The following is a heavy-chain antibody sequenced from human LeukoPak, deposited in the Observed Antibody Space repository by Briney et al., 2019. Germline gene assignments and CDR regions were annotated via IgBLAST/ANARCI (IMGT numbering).Heavy chain of an antibody. D-gene: IGHD3-16*02. CDR3: ARGPPRPVWGSDRYLDY. J-gene: IGHJ4*02. CDR1: GFTFSSYE. V-gene: IGHV3-48*03. CDR2: ISSSGSTI. Sequence: GGSLRLSCAASGFTFSSYEMNWVRQAPGKGLEWVSYISSSGSTIYYADSVKGRFTISRDNAKNSLYLQMNSLRAEDTAVYYCARGPPRPVWGSDRYLDYWGQGTLVTVSS.